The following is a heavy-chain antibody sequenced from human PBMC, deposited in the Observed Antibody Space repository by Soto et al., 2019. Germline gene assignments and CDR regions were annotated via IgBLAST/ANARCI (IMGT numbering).Heavy chain of an antibody. V-gene: IGHV1-69*13. CDR3: APGGYSYGWNYYYYGMDV. CDR2: IIPIFGTA. CDR1: GGTFSNYA. D-gene: IGHD5-18*01. J-gene: IGHJ6*02. Sequence: SVKVSCKATGGTFSNYAISWVRQAPGQGLEWMGGIIPIFGTANYAQKFQGRVTITADESTSTAYMERSSLRSEDTAVYYCAPGGYSYGWNYYYYGMDVWGQGTTVTVSS.